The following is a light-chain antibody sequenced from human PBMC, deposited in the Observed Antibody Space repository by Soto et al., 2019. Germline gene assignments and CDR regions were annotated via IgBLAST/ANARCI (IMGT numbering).Light chain of an antibody. Sequence: EIVLTHSPGTLPLSPGERATLSCRASQSVSSSYLAWYQQKPGQAPRLLIYGASSRPTGIPDRFSGSGSGTDFTLTISRLEPEDFAVYYCQQYGSSSTFGQGTRLEIK. CDR2: GAS. CDR3: QQYGSSST. V-gene: IGKV3-20*01. CDR1: QSVSSSY. J-gene: IGKJ5*01.